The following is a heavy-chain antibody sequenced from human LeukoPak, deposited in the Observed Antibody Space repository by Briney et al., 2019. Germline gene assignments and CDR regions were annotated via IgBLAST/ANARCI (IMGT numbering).Heavy chain of an antibody. D-gene: IGHD6-13*01. Sequence: QTLSLICAISGDSVSSNSAAWNWIRQSPSRRLEWLGRTYYRSKWYNDYAVSVKSRITSNQDTSKNQFPLQLTSVNPEATAEYYCARGAAAAEYWGQGTLVTVSS. CDR2: TYYRSKWYN. CDR1: GDSVSSNSAA. CDR3: ARGAAAAEY. J-gene: IGHJ4*02. V-gene: IGHV6-1*01.